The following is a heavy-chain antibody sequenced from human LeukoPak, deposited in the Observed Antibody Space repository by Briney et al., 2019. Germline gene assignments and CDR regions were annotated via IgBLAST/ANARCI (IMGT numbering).Heavy chain of an antibody. CDR1: GFTVSSSD. J-gene: IGHJ4*02. CDR2: IYSGGNT. Sequence: GGSLRLSCAASGFTVSSSDMTWVRRAPGKGLEWVSLIYSGGNTYYADSAKDRFTISRDNSKNTLYLQMNSLRAEDTAVYYCAIWGGYGHGIEFWGQGTLVTVSS. CDR3: AIWGGYGHGIEF. D-gene: IGHD3-16*01. V-gene: IGHV3-66*01.